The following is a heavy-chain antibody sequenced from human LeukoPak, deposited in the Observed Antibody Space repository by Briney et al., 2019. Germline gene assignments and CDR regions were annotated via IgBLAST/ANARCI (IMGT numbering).Heavy chain of an antibody. V-gene: IGHV4-39*07. CDR2: MFYYGST. J-gene: IGHJ5*02. CDR3: ARGGITSLLNWFDP. D-gene: IGHD3-16*01. CDR1: GDSISSSNYF. Sequence: SETLSLTCTVSGDSISSSNYFWGWIRQPPGKGLEWIGSMFYYGSTYYNASLKSRVTISLDTSKKQFSLKLRSVTAADTAVYYCARGGITSLLNWFDPWGRGILVTVSS.